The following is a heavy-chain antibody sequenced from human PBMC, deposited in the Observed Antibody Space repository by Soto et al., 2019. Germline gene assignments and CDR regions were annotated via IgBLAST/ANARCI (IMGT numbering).Heavy chain of an antibody. D-gene: IGHD2-15*01. J-gene: IGHJ3*01. CDR1: GFTFSSYG. CDR2: ISYDGSNK. CDR3: AKEFAAQKGAFDL. Sequence: QVQLVESGGGVVQPGRSLRLSCAASGFTFSSYGMHWVRQAPGNGLEWVAVISYDGSNKYYADSVKGRFTISRDNSKNTLSLQMNSLRAEDTAVYYCAKEFAAQKGAFDLWGQGTMVTVSS. V-gene: IGHV3-30*18.